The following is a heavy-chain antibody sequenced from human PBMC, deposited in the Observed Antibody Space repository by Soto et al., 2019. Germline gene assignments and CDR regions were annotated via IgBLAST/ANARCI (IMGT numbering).Heavy chain of an antibody. CDR1: GFTFSDHY. CDR2: TRNKANSYTT. V-gene: IGHV3-72*01. J-gene: IGHJ5*02. CDR3: VLSGSYAWFDP. D-gene: IGHD1-26*01. Sequence: EVQLVESGGGLVQPGGSLRLSCAASGFTFSDHYMDWVRQAPGKGLEWVGRTRNKANSYTTEYAASVKGRFTISRDDSKNSLYLQMNSLKTEDTAVYYCVLSGSYAWFDPWGQGTLVTVSS.